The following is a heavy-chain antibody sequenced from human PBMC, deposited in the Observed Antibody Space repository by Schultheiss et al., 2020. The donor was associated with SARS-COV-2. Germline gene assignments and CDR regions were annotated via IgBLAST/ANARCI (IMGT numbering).Heavy chain of an antibody. J-gene: IGHJ6*02. D-gene: IGHD1-26*01. Sequence: GESLKISCAASGFTFSSYAMHWVRQAPGKGLEWVAVISYDGSNKYYADSVKGRFTISRDNSKNTLYLQMNSLRAEDTAVYYCAREEEPSYGMDVWGQGTTVTVSS. CDR1: GFTFSSYA. CDR3: AREEEPSYGMDV. V-gene: IGHV3-30*07. CDR2: ISYDGSNK.